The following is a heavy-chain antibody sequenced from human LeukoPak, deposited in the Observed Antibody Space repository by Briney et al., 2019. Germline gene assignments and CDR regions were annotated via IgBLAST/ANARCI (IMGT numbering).Heavy chain of an antibody. Sequence: GGSLRLYCAASGFTFSSYAMSWVRQAPGKGLEWVSAISGSGGSTYYADSVKGRFTISRDNSKNTLYLQMNSLRAEDTAVYYCAKDRAYSSGSYGFDYWGQGTLVTVSS. J-gene: IGHJ4*02. CDR2: ISGSGGST. CDR1: GFTFSSYA. CDR3: AKDRAYSSGSYGFDY. V-gene: IGHV3-23*01. D-gene: IGHD1-26*01.